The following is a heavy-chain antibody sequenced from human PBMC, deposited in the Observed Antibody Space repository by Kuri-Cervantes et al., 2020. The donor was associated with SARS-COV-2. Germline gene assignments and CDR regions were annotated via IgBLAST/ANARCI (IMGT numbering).Heavy chain of an antibody. CDR1: GFTFSSYA. CDR3: ARSPGAYFDY. J-gene: IGHJ4*02. D-gene: IGHD3-10*01. V-gene: IGHV3-30*04. CDR2: ISYDGSNK. Sequence: GASLKISCAASGFTFSSYAMHWVRQAPGKGLEWVAVISYDGSNKYYADSVKGRFTISRDNSKNTLYLQMNSLRAEDTAVYYCARSPGAYFDYWGQGTLVTVSS.